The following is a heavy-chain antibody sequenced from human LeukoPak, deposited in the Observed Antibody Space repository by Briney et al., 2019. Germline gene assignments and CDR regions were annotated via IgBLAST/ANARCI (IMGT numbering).Heavy chain of an antibody. J-gene: IGHJ4*02. V-gene: IGHV3-23*01. CDR2: ISDDGGRT. D-gene: IGHD3-16*01. Sequence: GGSLRLSCAASGFTFSSYTMSWVRQAPGMGLEWVSAISDDGGRTTYADSVKGRFTISRDNSKNTLYLQMNSLRVDDTAVYYCAPIGGWGTYPLDYWGQGPLVTVSS. CDR1: GFTFSSYT. CDR3: APIGGWGTYPLDY.